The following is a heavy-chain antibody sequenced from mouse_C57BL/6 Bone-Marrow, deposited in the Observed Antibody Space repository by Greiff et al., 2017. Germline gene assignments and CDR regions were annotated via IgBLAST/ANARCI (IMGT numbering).Heavy chain of an antibody. J-gene: IGHJ3*01. CDR3: ARGRRGAWFAY. CDR1: GYTFTSYW. D-gene: IGHD3-3*01. CDR2: IHPSDSDT. Sequence: QVHVKQPGAELVKPGASVKVSCKASGYTFTSYWMHWVKQRPGQGLEWIGRIHPSDSDTNYHQKFKGKATLTVDKSSSTAYMQLSSLTSEDSAVYYGARGRRGAWFAYWGQGTLVTVSA. V-gene: IGHV1-74*01.